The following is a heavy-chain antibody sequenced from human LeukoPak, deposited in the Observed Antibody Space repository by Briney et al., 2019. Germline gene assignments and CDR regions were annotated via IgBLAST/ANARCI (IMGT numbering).Heavy chain of an antibody. J-gene: IGHJ4*02. D-gene: IGHD5-24*01. CDR3: ARIEMAYYYFDY. Sequence: PSETLSLTCTVSGYSISSGYYWGWIRQPPGKGLEWIGSIYHSGSTYYNPSPKSRVTISVDTSKNQFSLKLSSVTAADTAVYYCARIEMAYYYFDYWGQGTLVTVSS. CDR2: IYHSGST. CDR1: GYSISSGYY. V-gene: IGHV4-38-2*02.